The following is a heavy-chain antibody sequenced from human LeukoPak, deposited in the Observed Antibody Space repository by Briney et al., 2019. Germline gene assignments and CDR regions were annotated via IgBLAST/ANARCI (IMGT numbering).Heavy chain of an antibody. V-gene: IGHV1-2*02. Sequence: ASVKVSCKASGGTFNTSPIHWVRQAPGQGLEWMGWINPNSGGTNYAQKFQGRVTMTRDTSISSAYMEQSRLRSDDTAVYYCARPVAPEGLIAGAGGMAHAFDIWGQGTMVTVSS. CDR2: INPNSGGT. CDR1: GGTFNTSP. CDR3: ARPVAPEGLIAGAGGMAHAFDI. D-gene: IGHD6-13*01. J-gene: IGHJ3*02.